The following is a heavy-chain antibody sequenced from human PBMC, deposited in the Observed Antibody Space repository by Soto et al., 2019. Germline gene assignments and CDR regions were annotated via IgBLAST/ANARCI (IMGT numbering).Heavy chain of an antibody. Sequence: SETLFLTCTVSGDSINTYYWSWIRQPAGKGLEWIGRIYSGGSTNYNPSLKSRVTMSVDTSKNQFSLKLTSVAAADTAVYYCARCSLVVVPAPGFDPWGRGTLVTVSS. CDR3: ARCSLVVVPAPGFDP. CDR1: GDSINTYY. V-gene: IGHV4-4*07. CDR2: IYSGGST. D-gene: IGHD2-2*01. J-gene: IGHJ5*02.